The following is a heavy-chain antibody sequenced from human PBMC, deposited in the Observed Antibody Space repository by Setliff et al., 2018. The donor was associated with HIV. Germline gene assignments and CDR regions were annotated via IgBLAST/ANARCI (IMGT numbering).Heavy chain of an antibody. CDR1: GGSISSYY. D-gene: IGHD5-12*01. CDR2: IYYSGST. V-gene: IGHV4-59*08. CDR3: AFSKQMATMAFDY. Sequence: SETLFLTCTVSGGSISSYYWSWIRQPPGKGLGWIGYIYYSGSTNYNPSLKSRVTMSIDTSKNQFSLKLSSVTAADTAVYYCAFSKQMATMAFDYWGQGALVTVSS. J-gene: IGHJ4*02.